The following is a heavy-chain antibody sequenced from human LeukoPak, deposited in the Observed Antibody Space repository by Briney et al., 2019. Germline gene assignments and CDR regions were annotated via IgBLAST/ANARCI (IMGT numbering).Heavy chain of an antibody. CDR1: GVSFSGYY. J-gene: IGHJ4*02. V-gene: IGHV4-34*01. CDR2: INHSGST. D-gene: IGHD6-6*01. Sequence: SETLSLTCAAYGVSFSGYYWSWLRQPPGKGLEWIGEINHSGSTNYNPSLKSRVTISVDTSKNQFSLKLSSVTAADTAVYYCARGRARPGIDYWGQGTLVTVSS. CDR3: ARGRARPGIDY.